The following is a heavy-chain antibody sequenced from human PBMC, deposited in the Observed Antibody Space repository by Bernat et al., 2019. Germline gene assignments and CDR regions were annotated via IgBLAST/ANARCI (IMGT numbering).Heavy chain of an antibody. D-gene: IGHD1-20*01. CDR3: ARTAGRITGINLFDP. V-gene: IGHV4-38-2*01. J-gene: IGHJ5*02. CDR2: IYHSGST. Sequence: QVQLQESGPGLVKPSETLSLTCAVSVYSISSGYYWGWIRQPPGKGLEWIGSIYHSGSTYYNPSLKSRVTISVDTSKNLFSLKLSSVTAADTAVYYCARTAGRITGINLFDPGGQGTLVTVSS. CDR1: VYSISSGYY.